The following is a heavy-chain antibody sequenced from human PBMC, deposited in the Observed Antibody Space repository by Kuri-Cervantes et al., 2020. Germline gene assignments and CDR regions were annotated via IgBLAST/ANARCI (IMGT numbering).Heavy chain of an antibody. J-gene: IGHJ3*02. D-gene: IGHD6-19*01. V-gene: IGHV3-66*03. CDR3: AKDQNHKYSSGRNDAFDI. Sequence: GESLKISCAASGFTVSSNYMSWVRQAPGKGLEWVSVIYSCGSTYYADSVKGRFTISRDNSKNTLYLQMNSLRAEDTAVYYCAKDQNHKYSSGRNDAFDIWGQGTMVTVSS. CDR1: GFTVSSNY. CDR2: IYSCGST.